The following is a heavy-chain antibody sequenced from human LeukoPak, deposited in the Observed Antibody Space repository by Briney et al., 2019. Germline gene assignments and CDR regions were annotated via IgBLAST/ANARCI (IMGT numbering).Heavy chain of an antibody. CDR2: ISYDGSNL. J-gene: IGHJ3*02. CDR3: AKVLYSSSMFRAFDS. Sequence: TGGSLRLSCAASGFSFINYAMHWVRQAPGKGLEWVAVISYDGSNLYYSDSVKGRFSISRDNSMATLYLQMNSLRAEDTALYYCAKVLYSSSMFRAFDSWGQGTMVTVFS. V-gene: IGHV3-30*04. D-gene: IGHD6-6*01. CDR1: GFSFINYA.